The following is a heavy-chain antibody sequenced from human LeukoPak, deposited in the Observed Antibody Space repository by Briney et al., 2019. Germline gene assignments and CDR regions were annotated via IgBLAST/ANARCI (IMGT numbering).Heavy chain of an antibody. CDR3: ATEGNAIGGTSRFFDY. D-gene: IGHD1-1*01. CDR2: LNPRSGSS. J-gene: IGHJ4*02. CDR1: VYTFTNYY. Sequence: ASVKVSCKASVYTFTNYYIHWMRHAPGQGLEWMGLLNPRSGSSTYAQRFQGRVTMTRDTSTSTVYMEVSSLRAEDTAVYYCATEGNAIGGTSRFFDYWGQGTLVTVSS. V-gene: IGHV1-46*03.